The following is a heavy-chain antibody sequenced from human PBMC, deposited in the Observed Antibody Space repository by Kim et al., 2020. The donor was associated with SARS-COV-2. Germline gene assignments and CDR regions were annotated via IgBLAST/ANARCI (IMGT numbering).Heavy chain of an antibody. CDR3: AREMSHIDY. J-gene: IGHJ4*02. CDR2: SEK. Sequence: SEKYYVDSVKGRFTISRDNAKNSLYLQMNSLRAEDTAVYYCAREMSHIDYWGQGTLVTVSS. V-gene: IGHV3-7*01.